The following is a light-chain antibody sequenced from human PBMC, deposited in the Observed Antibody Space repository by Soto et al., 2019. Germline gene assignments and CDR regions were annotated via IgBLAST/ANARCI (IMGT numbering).Light chain of an antibody. CDR2: NVS. J-gene: IGLJ2*01. Sequence: QSALTQPASVSGSPGQSITISCTGASSDFGGYNHVSWYQQHPGKAPKLIIYNVSHRPSGVSTRFSGSKYGNTASLIIAGLQAEDEADYFCSSYTTTSPHVIFGGGTQLTVL. CDR1: SSDFGGYNH. CDR3: SSYTTTSPHVI. V-gene: IGLV2-14*03.